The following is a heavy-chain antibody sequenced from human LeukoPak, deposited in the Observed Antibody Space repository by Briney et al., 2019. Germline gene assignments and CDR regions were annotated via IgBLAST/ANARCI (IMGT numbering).Heavy chain of an antibody. CDR2: IYPNSGAT. CDR3: GTLLSNGPFDY. J-gene: IGHJ4*02. V-gene: IGHV1-2*02. CDR1: GYTFTGYY. Sequence: GASVKVSCKATGYTFTGYYMHWVRQAPGRGLEWMGWIYPNSGATKYAQKFQGRVTMTRDTSISTAYMELSGLRSDDTAVYYCGTLLSNGPFDYWGQGSLVTVSS.